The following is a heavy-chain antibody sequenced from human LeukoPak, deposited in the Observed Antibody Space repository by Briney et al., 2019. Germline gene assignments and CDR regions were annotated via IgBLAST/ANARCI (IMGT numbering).Heavy chain of an antibody. CDR1: GGSISGYY. CDR2: IYTSGST. CDR3: ARDFTDSGSSLVYYYYYYMDV. D-gene: IGHD1-26*01. Sequence: SETLSLTCTVSGGSISGYYWSWIRQPAGKGLEWIGRIYTSGSTTYNPSLQGRVTMSVDTSKKQFSLKLSSVTAADTAVYYCARDFTDSGSSLVYYYYYYMDVWGKGTTVTVSS. J-gene: IGHJ6*03. V-gene: IGHV4-4*07.